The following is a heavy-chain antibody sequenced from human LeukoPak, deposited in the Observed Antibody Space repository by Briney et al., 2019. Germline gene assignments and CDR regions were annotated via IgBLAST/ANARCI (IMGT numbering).Heavy chain of an antibody. D-gene: IGHD6-13*01. J-gene: IGHJ4*02. Sequence: PGGSLRLSCAASGFTFSSYAMHWVRQAPGKGLEWVSVIYSGGSTYYADSVKGRFTISRDNSKNTLYLQMNSLRAEDTAVYYCAREGIAAAGDYWGQGTLVTVSS. CDR2: IYSGGST. CDR1: GFTFSSYA. V-gene: IGHV3-66*01. CDR3: AREGIAAAGDY.